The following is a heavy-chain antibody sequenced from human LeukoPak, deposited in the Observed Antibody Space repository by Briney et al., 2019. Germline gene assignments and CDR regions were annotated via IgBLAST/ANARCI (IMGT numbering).Heavy chain of an antibody. CDR2: ISYDGSNK. CDR3: AKDLRRGGPIDY. D-gene: IGHD6-25*01. J-gene: IGHJ4*02. CDR1: GFTFSHYS. Sequence: PGRSLRLSCVAPGFTFSHYSMHWVRQDPGKGLEWVSVISYDGSNKYYADSVKGRFTISRDKSKNTLYLQMNSLRAEDTAVYHCAKDLRRGGPIDYWGQGTLVTVSS. V-gene: IGHV3-30*04.